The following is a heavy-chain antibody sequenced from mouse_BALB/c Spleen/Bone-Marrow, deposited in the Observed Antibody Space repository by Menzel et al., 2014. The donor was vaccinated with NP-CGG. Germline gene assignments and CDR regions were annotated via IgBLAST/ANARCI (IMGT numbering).Heavy chain of an antibody. V-gene: IGHV14-3*02. CDR2: IVPANGNT. CDR1: GFNIKDTY. CDR3: ASYDYGYYFDY. D-gene: IGHD2-4*01. J-gene: IGHJ2*01. Sequence: EVQLQQSGAELVKPGASVKLSCTTSGFNIKDTYMHWVKLRPEQGLEWIGRIVPANGNTKYATKFQGKATITADTSSNTAYLQLSSLTSEDTAVYFCASYDYGYYFDYWGQGTTLTVSS.